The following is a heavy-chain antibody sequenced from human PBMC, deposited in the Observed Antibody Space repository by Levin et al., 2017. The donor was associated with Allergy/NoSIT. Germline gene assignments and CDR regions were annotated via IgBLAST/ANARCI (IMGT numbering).Heavy chain of an antibody. CDR1: GFTFSSYS. D-gene: IGHD2-2*01. V-gene: IGHV3-21*01. CDR2: ISSSSSYI. CDR3: ARYCSSTSCYAGAT. J-gene: IGHJ4*02. Sequence: GESLKISCAASGFTFSSYSMNWVRQAPGKGLEWVSSISSSSSYIYYADSVKGRFTISRDNAKNSLYLQMNSLRAEDTAVYYCARYCSSTSCYAGATWGQGTLVTVSS.